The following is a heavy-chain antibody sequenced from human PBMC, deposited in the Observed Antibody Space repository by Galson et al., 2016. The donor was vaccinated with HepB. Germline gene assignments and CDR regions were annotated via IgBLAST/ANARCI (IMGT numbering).Heavy chain of an antibody. V-gene: IGHV3-21*01. J-gene: IGHJ4*02. CDR3: ARGGPSPVAHFDY. CDR2: ITSSSSYI. CDR1: EFIFSTNA. D-gene: IGHD6-19*01. Sequence: SLRLSCAASEFIFSTNAMNWVRQAPGKGLAWVSSITSSSSYIYYADSVKGRFTISRDNAKNSLYLRMTSLRAEDTAVYYCARGGPSPVAHFDYWGQGTLVTVSS.